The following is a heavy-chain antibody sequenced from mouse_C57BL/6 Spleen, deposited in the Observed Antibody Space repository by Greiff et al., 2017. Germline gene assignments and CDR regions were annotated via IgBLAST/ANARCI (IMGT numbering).Heavy chain of an antibody. CDR1: GYTFTDYE. D-gene: IGHD2-5*01. V-gene: IGHV1-15*01. CDR3: TRGPYSNYDY. CDR2: IDPETGGT. Sequence: QVQLQQPGAELVRPGASVTLSCKASGYTFTDYEMHWVKQTPVHGLEWIGAIDPETGGTAYNQKFKGKAILTADKSSSTAYMELRSLTSEDSAVYYCTRGPYSNYDYWGQGTTLTVSS. J-gene: IGHJ2*01.